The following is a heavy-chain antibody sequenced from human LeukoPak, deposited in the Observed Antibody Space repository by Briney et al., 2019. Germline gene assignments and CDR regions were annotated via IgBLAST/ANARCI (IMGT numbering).Heavy chain of an antibody. CDR1: GFTFSDYY. V-gene: IGHV3-11*06. CDR2: ISSSSSYT. Sequence: GGSLRLSCAASGFTFSDYYMSWIRQAPGQGLEWVSYISSSSSYTNYADSVKGRFTISRDDAKNSLYLQMNSLRAEDTAVYYCARGYCSGGSCYGYWGQGTLVTVSS. CDR3: ARGYCSGGSCYGY. J-gene: IGHJ4*02. D-gene: IGHD2-15*01.